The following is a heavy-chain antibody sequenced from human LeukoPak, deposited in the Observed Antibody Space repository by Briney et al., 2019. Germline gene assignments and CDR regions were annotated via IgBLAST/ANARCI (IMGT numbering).Heavy chain of an antibody. CDR3: ARADRGTDDY. CDR1: GFTFSSYS. CDR2: ISSSSSYI. J-gene: IGHJ4*02. V-gene: IGHV3-21*01. D-gene: IGHD1-1*01. Sequence: GGSLRLSCAASGFTFSSYSMNWVRQAPGNGLEWVSSISSSSSYIYYADSVKGRFTISRDNAKNSLYLQMNSLRAEDTAVYYCARADRGTDDYWGQGTLVTVSS.